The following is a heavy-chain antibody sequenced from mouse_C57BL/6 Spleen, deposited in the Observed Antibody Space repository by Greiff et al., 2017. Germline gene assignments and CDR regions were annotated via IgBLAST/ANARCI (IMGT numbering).Heavy chain of an antibody. CDR1: GFTFSDYG. J-gene: IGHJ2*01. D-gene: IGHD2-1*01. CDR3: ASVYYGNYGGDY. V-gene: IGHV5-17*01. Sequence: EVKLMESGGGLVKPGGSLKLSCAASGFTFSDYGMHWVRQAPEKGLEWVAYISSGSSTIYYADTVKGRFTISRDNAKNTLFLQMTSLRSEDTAMYYCASVYYGNYGGDYWGQGTTLTVSS. CDR2: ISSGSSTI.